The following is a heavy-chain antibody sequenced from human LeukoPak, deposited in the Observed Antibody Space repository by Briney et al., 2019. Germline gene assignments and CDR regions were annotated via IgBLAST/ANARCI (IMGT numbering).Heavy chain of an antibody. V-gene: IGHV4-59*01. CDR2: IYYSGST. J-gene: IGHJ5*02. D-gene: IGHD5-18*01. CDR1: GGSISSYY. CDR3: ARYSYADWFDP. Sequence: SETLFLTCTVSGGSISSYYWSWIRQPPGKGLEWIGYIYYSGSTNYNPSLKSRVTISVDTSKNQCSLKLSSVTAADTAVYYCARYSYADWFDPWGQGTLVTVSS.